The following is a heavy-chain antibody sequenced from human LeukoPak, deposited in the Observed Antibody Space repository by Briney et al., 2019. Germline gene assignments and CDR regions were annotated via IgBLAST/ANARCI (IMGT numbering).Heavy chain of an antibody. CDR2: ISTSGSHI. CDR1: GFPFGSSA. Sequence: GGSLRLSCAATGFPFGSSAMHWVRQAPGNGLEWISYISTSGSHIFYADSVEGRFTISRDNTKNSVYLQMNTLRAEDTAVYYCARAEGYYDSSGFNYYFDSWGQGTLVTVSS. V-gene: IGHV3-48*03. J-gene: IGHJ4*02. D-gene: IGHD3-22*01. CDR3: ARAEGYYDSSGFNYYFDS.